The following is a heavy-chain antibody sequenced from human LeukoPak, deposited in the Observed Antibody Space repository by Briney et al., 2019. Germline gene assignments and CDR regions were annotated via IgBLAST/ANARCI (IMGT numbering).Heavy chain of an antibody. Sequence: SETLSLTCTVSGGSISSYYWSWIRQPPGKGLEWIGYIYYSGSTNYNPSLKSRVTISVATSKNQFSLKLSSVTAADTAVYYCARVSGYDWESFYDYWGQGTLVTVSS. V-gene: IGHV4-59*01. CDR3: ARVSGYDWESFYDY. CDR2: IYYSGST. D-gene: IGHD5-12*01. J-gene: IGHJ4*02. CDR1: GGSISSYY.